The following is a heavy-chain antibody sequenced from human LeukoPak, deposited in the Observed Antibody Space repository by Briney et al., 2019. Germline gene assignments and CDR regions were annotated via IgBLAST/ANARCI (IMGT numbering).Heavy chain of an antibody. CDR2: MDQDGSSI. J-gene: IGHJ4*02. V-gene: IGHV3-7*01. D-gene: IGHD3-10*01. Sequence: PGGSLRLSCATSGFRFSINWMSWVRQAPGKGLEWVATMDQDGSSIHYIDSVKGRFTVSRDNAKNSLFLQMNSLRVEDTGVYYCASLLGSATRRNYWGQGVLVTVSS. CDR1: GFRFSINW. CDR3: ASLLGSATRRNY.